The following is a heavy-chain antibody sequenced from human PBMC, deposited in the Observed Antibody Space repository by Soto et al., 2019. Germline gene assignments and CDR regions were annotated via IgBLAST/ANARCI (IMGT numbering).Heavy chain of an antibody. CDR1: GYSFTTYY. CDR3: AAYCSGGGCPPGPWN. CDR2: INPNGGTT. Sequence: QVVQSGAEVRKPGASVKVSCKASGYSFTTYYIHCFRQAPGQGLEWMAIINPNGGTTNYAQKFQGRVTVTRDMSASTVYMELSSLRSDDTAIYYCAAYCSGGGCPPGPWNWGRGTMVTVSS. D-gene: IGHD2-15*01. J-gene: IGHJ3*01. V-gene: IGHV1-46*03.